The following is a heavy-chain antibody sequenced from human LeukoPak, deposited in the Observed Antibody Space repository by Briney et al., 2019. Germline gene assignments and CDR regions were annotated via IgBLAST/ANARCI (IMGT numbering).Heavy chain of an antibody. CDR3: AKDSSSSGWASTTDY. CDR2: ISSSGHST. CDR1: GFTFTHYA. V-gene: IGHV3-23*01. D-gene: IGHD6-19*01. J-gene: IGHJ4*02. Sequence: PGGSLRLSCAASGFTFTHYAMSWVRQLPGKGLEWVSTISSSGHSTYYTDSVKGRFTVSRDNSENTVFLQMNSLRAEDTAIYNCAKDSSSSGWASTTDYWGQGTLVTVSS.